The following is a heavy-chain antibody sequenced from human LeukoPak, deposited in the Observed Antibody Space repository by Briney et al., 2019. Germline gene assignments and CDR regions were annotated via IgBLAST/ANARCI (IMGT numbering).Heavy chain of an antibody. CDR2: TYPGDSAT. V-gene: IGHV5-51*01. J-gene: IGHJ3*02. CDR1: GYSFTIYW. Sequence: GESLKISCKGSGYSFTIYWIGWVRQMPGKGLEWVGITYPGDSATRYSPSFQGQVTISADKSISTAYLQWSSLKASDTAMYYCASQTSIGKSFDIWGQGTMVTVSS. CDR3: ASQTSIGKSFDI.